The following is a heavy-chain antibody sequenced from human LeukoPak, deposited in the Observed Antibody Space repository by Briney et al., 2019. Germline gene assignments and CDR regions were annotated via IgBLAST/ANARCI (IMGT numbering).Heavy chain of an antibody. J-gene: IGHJ4*02. V-gene: IGHV4-59*11. CDR3: ARTHVTYDSSGYYFDY. D-gene: IGHD3-22*01. CDR1: GGSISSHY. CDR2: IYYSGST. Sequence: SSETLSLTCTVSGGSISSHYWSWIRQPPGKGLEWIGYIYYSGSTNYNPSLKSRVTISVDTSKNQFSLKLSSVTAADTAVYYCARTHVTYDSSGYYFDYWGQGTLVTVPS.